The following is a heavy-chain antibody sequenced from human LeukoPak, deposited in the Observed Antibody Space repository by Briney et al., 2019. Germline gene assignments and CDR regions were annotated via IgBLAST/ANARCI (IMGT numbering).Heavy chain of an antibody. J-gene: IGHJ4*02. CDR3: VRRYYDSSGYL. CDR1: GFTFSDYY. Sequence: TAGGSLRLSCAASGFTFSDYYMSWIRQAPGKGLEWVSYISSSGSTIYYADSVKGRFTISRDNAKNSLYLQMNSLRAEDTAVYYCVRRYYDSSGYLWGQGTLVTVSS. V-gene: IGHV3-11*04. D-gene: IGHD3-22*01. CDR2: ISSSGSTI.